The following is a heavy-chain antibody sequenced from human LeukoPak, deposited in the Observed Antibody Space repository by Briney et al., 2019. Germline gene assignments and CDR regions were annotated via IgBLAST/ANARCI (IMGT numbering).Heavy chain of an antibody. J-gene: IGHJ6*03. CDR3: ARETSQKGAHYMDV. Sequence: PSETLSLTCTVSGGSISSYYWSWIRQPPGKGLEYIGYVYYSGSTDYNPSLKSRLTISVDTSKNQFSLKLSSVTAADTAVYYCARETSQKGAHYMDVWGKGTTVTISS. D-gene: IGHD3-16*01. V-gene: IGHV4-59*01. CDR2: VYYSGST. CDR1: GGSISSYY.